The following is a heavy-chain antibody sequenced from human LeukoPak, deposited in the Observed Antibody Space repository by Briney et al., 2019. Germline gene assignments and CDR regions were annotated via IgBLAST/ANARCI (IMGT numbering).Heavy chain of an antibody. CDR2: ISGSGSGGST. Sequence: GGSLRLSCAASGFTFSRHAMNWVRQAPGKGLEWVSGISGSGSGGSTYYADSVKGRFTISRDNSKNTLYLQMNSLRAEDTAVYYCAKFLAGVAVAGTDFDYWGQGTLVAVSS. D-gene: IGHD6-19*01. J-gene: IGHJ4*02. CDR1: GFTFSRHA. CDR3: AKFLAGVAVAGTDFDY. V-gene: IGHV3-23*01.